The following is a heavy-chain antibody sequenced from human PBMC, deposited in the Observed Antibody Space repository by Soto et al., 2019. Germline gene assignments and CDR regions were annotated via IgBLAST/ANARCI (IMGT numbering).Heavy chain of an antibody. J-gene: IGHJ4*02. CDR2: ISSSSTTI. CDR3: ARHPGGY. V-gene: IGHV3-48*01. Sequence: RGSLRLSCAASGFTFSSYSMNWVRQAPGKGLEWVSYISSSSTTIFYANSVKGRFTISRDNAKNSLYLQMNSLRAEDTAVYFCARHPGGYWGQGTLVTVSS. CDR1: GFTFSSYS.